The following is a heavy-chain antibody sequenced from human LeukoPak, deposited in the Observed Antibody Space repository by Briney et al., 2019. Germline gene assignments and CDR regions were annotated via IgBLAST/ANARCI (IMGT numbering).Heavy chain of an antibody. CDR1: GGSISSSSYY. CDR2: IYYSGST. D-gene: IGHD2-2*01. CDR3: ARGRALAYQVLDY. Sequence: PSETLSLTCTVSGGSISSSSYYWGWIRQPPGKGLEWIGSIYYSGSTYYNPSLKSRVTISVDTSKNQFSLKLSSVTAADTAVYYCARGRALAYQVLDYWGQGTLVTVSS. V-gene: IGHV4-39*07. J-gene: IGHJ4*02.